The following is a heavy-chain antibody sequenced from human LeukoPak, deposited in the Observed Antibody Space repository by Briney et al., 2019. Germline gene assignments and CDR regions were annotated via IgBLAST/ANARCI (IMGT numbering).Heavy chain of an antibody. Sequence: GGSLRLSCAASGFTFSSYAMHWVRQAPGKGLEWVAVISYDGSNKYYADSVKGRFTISRDNSKNTLYLQMNSLRAEDTAVYYCARGGSGYYRDAFDIWGQGTMVTVSS. CDR2: ISYDGSNK. J-gene: IGHJ3*02. CDR1: GFTFSSYA. D-gene: IGHD3-22*01. V-gene: IGHV3-30*04. CDR3: ARGGSGYYRDAFDI.